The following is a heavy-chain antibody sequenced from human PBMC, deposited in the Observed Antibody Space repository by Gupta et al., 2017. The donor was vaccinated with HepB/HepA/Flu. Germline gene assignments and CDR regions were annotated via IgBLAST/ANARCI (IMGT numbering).Heavy chain of an antibody. V-gene: IGHV4-39*02. Sequence: QLQESGPGLVQPSGTLSLTCSVSGHSIIDGSYFWGWIRQPPGKGLQYSGSIESAGTTYYNPSLHSRLTIALDTSKNHFSLKLTAVTAADAAIYYGARAPPNRAPHWFDSWGPGTLGTVSS. CDR1: GHSIIDGSYF. CDR3: ARAPPNRAPHWFDS. CDR2: IESAGTT. J-gene: IGHJ5*01.